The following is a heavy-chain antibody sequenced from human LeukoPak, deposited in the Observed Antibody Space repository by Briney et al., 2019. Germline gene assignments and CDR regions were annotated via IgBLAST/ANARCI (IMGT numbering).Heavy chain of an antibody. Sequence: GASVKVSCKASGGTFSSYAISWVRQAPGQGLEWMGRIIPILGIANYAQKFQGRVTITADKSTSTAYMELSSLRSEDTAVYYCARGGYSSGWYSSELSPSYYFDYWGQGTLVTVSS. J-gene: IGHJ4*02. V-gene: IGHV1-69*04. CDR2: IIPILGIA. CDR3: ARGGYSSGWYSSELSPSYYFDY. D-gene: IGHD6-19*01. CDR1: GGTFSSYA.